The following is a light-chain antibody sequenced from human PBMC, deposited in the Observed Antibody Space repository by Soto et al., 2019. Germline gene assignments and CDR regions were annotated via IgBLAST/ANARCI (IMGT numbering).Light chain of an antibody. J-gene: IGLJ1*01. CDR1: SSDVGAYRH. CDR2: DVS. Sequence: QSVLTQPASVSGSPGQAITISCTGTSSDVGAYRHVSWHQQHPGKAPKLMIYDVSNRPSGVSNRFSGSKSGNTASLTISGLQAEDEADYYCSAYTTSRSYSFGSGTKVTVL. CDR3: SAYTTSRSYS. V-gene: IGLV2-14*01.